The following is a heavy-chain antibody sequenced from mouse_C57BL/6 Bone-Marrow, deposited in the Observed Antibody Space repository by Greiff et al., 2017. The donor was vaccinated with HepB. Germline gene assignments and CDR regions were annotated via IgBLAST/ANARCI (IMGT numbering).Heavy chain of an antibody. CDR1: GYTFTTYP. J-gene: IGHJ2*01. D-gene: IGHD2-4*01. Sequence: QVHVKQSGAELVKPGASVKMSCKASGYTFTTYPIEWMKQTHGKSLEWIGNFHPYNDDTKYNEKFKGKATLTVEKSSSTVYLELSRLTSDDSAVYYCAIMITTAGFDYWGQGTTLTVSS. V-gene: IGHV1-47*01. CDR3: AIMITTAGFDY. CDR2: FHPYNDDT.